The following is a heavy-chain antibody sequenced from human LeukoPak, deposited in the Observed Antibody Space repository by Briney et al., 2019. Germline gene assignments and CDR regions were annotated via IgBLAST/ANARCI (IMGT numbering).Heavy chain of an antibody. Sequence: PGGSLRLSCAASGFTFSGYSMNWVRQAPGKGLEWLSYISGSFGTIYSADSVKGRFTISRDNAKNSLFLQMNSLRAEDTAVYYCAKFPRASFDYWGQGTLVTVSS. V-gene: IGHV3-48*01. CDR2: ISGSFGTI. CDR3: AKFPRASFDY. J-gene: IGHJ4*02. CDR1: GFTFSGYS. D-gene: IGHD2-21*01.